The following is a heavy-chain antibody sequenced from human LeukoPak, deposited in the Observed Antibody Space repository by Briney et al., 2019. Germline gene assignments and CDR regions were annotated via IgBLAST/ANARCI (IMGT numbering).Heavy chain of an antibody. Sequence: GGSLRLSCAASGFTVSTSYMNWVRQAPGKGLEWVSVIYSGGSTYYTDSVKGRFTISRDNSKNTLSLQMNSLRAEDTAVYYCARFHSSSWYRGYYYYMDVWGKGTTVTVSS. V-gene: IGHV3-53*01. CDR3: ARFHSSSWYRGYYYYMDV. J-gene: IGHJ6*03. CDR2: IYSGGST. CDR1: GFTVSTSY. D-gene: IGHD6-13*01.